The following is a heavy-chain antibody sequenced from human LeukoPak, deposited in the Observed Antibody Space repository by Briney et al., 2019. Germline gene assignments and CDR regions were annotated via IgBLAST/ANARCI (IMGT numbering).Heavy chain of an antibody. CDR3: TTDPPYYVWGSYRPY. Sequence: GGSLRLSCAASGFTFSNAWMSWVRQAPGKGLEWVGRIKSKTDGGTTDYAAPVKGRFTISRDDSKNTLYLQMNSLKTEDTAVYYCTTDPPYYVWGSYRPYWGQGTLVTVSS. CDR1: GFTFSNAW. V-gene: IGHV3-15*01. D-gene: IGHD3-16*02. J-gene: IGHJ4*02. CDR2: IKSKTDGGTT.